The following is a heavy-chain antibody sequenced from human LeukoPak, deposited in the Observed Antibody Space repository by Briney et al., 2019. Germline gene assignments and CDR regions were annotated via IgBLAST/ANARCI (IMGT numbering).Heavy chain of an antibody. CDR1: GFTFSSYW. Sequence: GGSLRLSCAASGFTFSSYWMHWVRQAPGKGLVWVSRIKSDGSSTSYADSVKGRFTISRDNSKNTLYLQMNSLSAEDTAVYYCAREGCSGGSCYYGYWGQGTLVTVSS. D-gene: IGHD2-15*01. CDR3: AREGCSGGSCYYGY. V-gene: IGHV3-74*01. CDR2: IKSDGSST. J-gene: IGHJ4*02.